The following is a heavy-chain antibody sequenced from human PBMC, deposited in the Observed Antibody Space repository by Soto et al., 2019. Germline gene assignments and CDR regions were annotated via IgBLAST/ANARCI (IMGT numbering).Heavy chain of an antibody. Sequence: PSETLSLTCAVYGGSFSGYYWSWIRQPPGKGLEWIGEINHSGSTNYNPSLKSRATISVDTSKNQFSLKLSSVTAADTAVYYCARGKTGTTSSGPFDYWGQGTLVTVSS. V-gene: IGHV4-34*01. CDR1: GGSFSGYY. J-gene: IGHJ4*02. CDR2: INHSGST. CDR3: ARGKTGTTSSGPFDY. D-gene: IGHD1-7*01.